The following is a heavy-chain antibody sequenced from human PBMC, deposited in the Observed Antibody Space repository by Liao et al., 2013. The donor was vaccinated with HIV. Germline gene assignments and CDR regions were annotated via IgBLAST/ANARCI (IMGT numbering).Heavy chain of an antibody. CDR2: IYTSGST. J-gene: IGHJ4*02. D-gene: IGHD4-11*01. CDR1: GGSISSYY. CDR3: ARGRSPTYSNYERRYYFDY. V-gene: IGHV4-4*07. Sequence: QVQLQESGPGLVKPSETLSLTCTVSGGSISSYYWSWIRQPAGKGLEWIGRIYTSGSTNYNPSLKSRVTISVDTSENQFSLKLRSVTAADTAVYYCARGRSPTYSNYERRYYFDYWGQGTLVTVSS.